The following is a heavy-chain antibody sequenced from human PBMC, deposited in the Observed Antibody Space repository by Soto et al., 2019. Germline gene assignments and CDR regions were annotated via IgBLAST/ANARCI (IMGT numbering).Heavy chain of an antibody. CDR1: GVEFGINS. J-gene: IGHJ5*02. CDR3: TKWSGFGDA. V-gene: IGHV3-23*01. CDR2: ISATGDKT. Sequence: GGSMILSSSSSGVEFGINSRTLVRQAPGKGLEWVSGISATGDKTFYLDSVRGRFTVSRDIYKNILYLHMSSLRAEDTAVYYCTKWSGFGDAWGQGTLVTVSS. D-gene: IGHD3-10*01.